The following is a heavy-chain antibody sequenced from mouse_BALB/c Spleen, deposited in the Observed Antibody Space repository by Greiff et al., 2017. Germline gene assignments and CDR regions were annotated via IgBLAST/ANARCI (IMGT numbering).Heavy chain of an antibody. V-gene: IGHV1-7*01. CDR2: INPSTGYT. D-gene: IGHD1-1*01. Sequence: QVQLQQSGAELAKPGASVKMSCKASGYTFTSYWMHWVKQRPGQGLEWIGYINPSTGYTEYNQKFKDKATLTADKSSSTAYMQLSSLTSEDSAVYYCARSYYGSSEDYWGQGTTLTVSS. CDR3: ARSYYGSSEDY. CDR1: GYTFTSYW. J-gene: IGHJ2*01.